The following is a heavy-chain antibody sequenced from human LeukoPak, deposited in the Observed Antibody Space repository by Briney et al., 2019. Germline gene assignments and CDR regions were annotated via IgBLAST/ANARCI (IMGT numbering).Heavy chain of an antibody. Sequence: GGSLRLSCAASGFTFSSYAMSWVRQAPGKGLEWVSAISGSGGSTYYADSVKGRFTISRDNSKNTLYLQMNSLRAEDTAVYYCAKDPWRAGPAAAGNNWFDPWGQGTLVTVSS. CDR2: ISGSGGST. V-gene: IGHV3-23*01. D-gene: IGHD6-13*01. J-gene: IGHJ5*02. CDR1: GFTFSSYA. CDR3: AKDPWRAGPAAAGNNWFDP.